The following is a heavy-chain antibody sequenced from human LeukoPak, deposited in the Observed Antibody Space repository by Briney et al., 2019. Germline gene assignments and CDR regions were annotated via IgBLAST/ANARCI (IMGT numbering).Heavy chain of an antibody. Sequence: GGSLRLSCAASEFSVGSNYMTWVRQAPGKGLEWVSLIYSGGSTYYADSVKGRFTISRDNSKNSLYLQMNSLRAEDTAVYYCAIPRTSGAFDIWGQGTMVTVSS. CDR2: IYSGGST. J-gene: IGHJ3*02. V-gene: IGHV3-66*01. CDR1: EFSVGSNY. D-gene: IGHD1-1*01. CDR3: AIPRTSGAFDI.